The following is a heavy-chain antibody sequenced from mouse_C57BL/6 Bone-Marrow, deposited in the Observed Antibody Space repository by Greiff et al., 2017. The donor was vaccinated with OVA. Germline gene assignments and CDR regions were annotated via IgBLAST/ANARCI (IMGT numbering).Heavy chain of an antibody. J-gene: IGHJ2*01. D-gene: IGHD1-1*01. CDR2: ILPGSGST. V-gene: IGHV1-9*01. Sequence: VQLQQSGAELMKPGASVKLSCKASGYTFTGYWIEWVKQRPGHGLEWIGEILPGSGSTNYTEKFKGKATFTADTSSNTAYMQLSSLTTEDSAIYYCARGSSEDYWGQGTTLTVSS. CDR3: ARGSSEDY. CDR1: GYTFTGYW.